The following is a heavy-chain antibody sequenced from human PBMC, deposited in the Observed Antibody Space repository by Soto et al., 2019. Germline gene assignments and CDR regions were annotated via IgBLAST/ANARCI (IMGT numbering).Heavy chain of an antibody. CDR1: GFTVSSNY. CDR3: ARYCGGDCYSSPYAFDI. D-gene: IGHD2-21*02. CDR2: IYSGGST. Sequence: GGSLRLSCAASGFTVSSNYMSWVRQAPGKGLEWVSVIYSGGSTYYADSVKGRFTISRDNSKNTLYLQMNSLRAEDTAVYYCARYCGGDCYSSPYAFDIWGQGTMVTVSS. J-gene: IGHJ3*02. V-gene: IGHV3-53*01.